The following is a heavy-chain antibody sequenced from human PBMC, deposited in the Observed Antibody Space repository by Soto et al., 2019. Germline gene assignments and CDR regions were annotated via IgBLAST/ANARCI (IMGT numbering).Heavy chain of an antibody. CDR3: ARGQGAAIGDYYHGMDV. D-gene: IGHD2-2*02. CDR1: GFIFSGSA. V-gene: IGHV3-73*01. J-gene: IGHJ6*02. CDR2: IRSRANNFAT. Sequence: GGSLRLSCAASGFIFSGSAIHWVRQASGKGLEWVGRIRSRANNFATSSAASVKGRFTFSRDDSKNTAYLQMNTLKPEDTAVYYCARGQGAAIGDYYHGMDVWGQGTTVTV.